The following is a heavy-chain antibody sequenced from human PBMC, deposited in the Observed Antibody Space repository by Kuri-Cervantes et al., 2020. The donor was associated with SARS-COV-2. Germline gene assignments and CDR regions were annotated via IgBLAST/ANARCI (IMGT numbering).Heavy chain of an antibody. J-gene: IGHJ4*02. D-gene: IGHD3-22*01. CDR2: ISGSGGSI. CDR1: GFTFSSYA. V-gene: IGHV3-23*01. Sequence: GESLKISCAASGFTFSSYAMSWVRQAPGKGLEWVSAISGSGGSIYYADSVKGRFTISRDNSKNTLYLQMNSLRAEDTAVYYCARAYYYDSSGYYPGDYWGQGTLVTVSS. CDR3: ARAYYYDSSGYYPGDY.